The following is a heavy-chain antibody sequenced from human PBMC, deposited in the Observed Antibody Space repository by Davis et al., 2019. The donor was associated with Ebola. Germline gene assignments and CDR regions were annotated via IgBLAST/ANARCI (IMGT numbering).Heavy chain of an antibody. D-gene: IGHD2-21*02. J-gene: IGHJ4*02. CDR1: GFTFSSYA. V-gene: IGHV3-23*01. Sequence: GGSLRLSCAASGFTFSSYAMSWVRQAPGKGLEWVSAISGSGGSTYYADSVKGRFTISRDNSKNTLYLQMNSLRAEDTAVYYCARRGLAYCGGDCYPFDYWGQGTLVTVSS. CDR3: ARRGLAYCGGDCYPFDY. CDR2: ISGSGGST.